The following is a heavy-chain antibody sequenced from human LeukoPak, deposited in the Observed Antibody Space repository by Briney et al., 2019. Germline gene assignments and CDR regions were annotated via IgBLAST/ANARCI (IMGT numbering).Heavy chain of an antibody. CDR3: ATLPSLWELRQYYFDY. CDR2: FDPEDGET. D-gene: IGHD1-26*01. J-gene: IGHJ4*02. CDR1: GYTLTELS. Sequence: ASVKVPCKVSGYTLTELSMHWVRQAPGKGLEWMGGFDPEDGETIYAQKFQGRVTMTEDTSTDTAYMELSSLRSEDTAVYYCATLPSLWELRQYYFDYWGQGTLVTVSS. V-gene: IGHV1-24*01.